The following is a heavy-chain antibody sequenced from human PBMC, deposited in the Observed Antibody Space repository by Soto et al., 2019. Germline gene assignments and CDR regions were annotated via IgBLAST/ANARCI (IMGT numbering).Heavy chain of an antibody. CDR3: AREVVETSSLWLDP. CDR1: GYTFTNND. Sequence: ASVKVSCKASGYTFTNNDINCVRQAPGQGLEWIGWMNTNTNTTDSAEVFEGRVSLTWDTSGSTAYMQLNSLKIDDTAVYYGAREVVETSSLWLDPWGQGTLVTAPQ. J-gene: IGHJ5*02. CDR2: MNTNTNTT. D-gene: IGHD6-6*01. V-gene: IGHV1-8*01.